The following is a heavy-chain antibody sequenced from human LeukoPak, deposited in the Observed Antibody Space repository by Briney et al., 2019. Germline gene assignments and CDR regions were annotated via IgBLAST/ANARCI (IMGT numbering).Heavy chain of an antibody. CDR1: GYTFTTYG. CDR3: ARDGESRFYTYYYFMDV. V-gene: IGHV1-18*01. CDR2: ISPYNGNT. D-gene: IGHD2-2*02. J-gene: IGHJ6*03. Sequence: ASVKVSCKASGYTFTTYGISWVRQAPGQGLEWMGWISPYNGNTKYAQKVQGRVTLTTDTSTSTAYMELRSLRSEDTAVYYCARDGESRFYTYYYFMDVWGNGTTVTVSS.